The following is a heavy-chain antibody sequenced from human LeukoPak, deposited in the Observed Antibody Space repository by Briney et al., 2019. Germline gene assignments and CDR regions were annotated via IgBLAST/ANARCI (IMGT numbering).Heavy chain of an antibody. J-gene: IGHJ4*02. D-gene: IGHD3-10*01. CDR3: ARAAPGSMVTADY. V-gene: IGHV5-51*01. CDR2: IYPGGSDT. CDR1: GYSFTSYW. Sequence: GESLKISCKGSGYSFTSYWIGWGRQMPGKGLEWMGIIYPGGSDTRDSPSFQGQVTISADTSMTTAYLQWSSLKASDTAMYYCARAAPGSMVTADYWGQGTLATVSS.